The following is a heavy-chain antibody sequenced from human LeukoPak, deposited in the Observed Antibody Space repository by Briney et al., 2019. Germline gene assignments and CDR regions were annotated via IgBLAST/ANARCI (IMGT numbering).Heavy chain of an antibody. J-gene: IGHJ3*02. CDR3: AAQWLPLGAFAM. CDR2: FSGGGGRT. V-gene: IGHV3-23*01. Sequence: GGSLRLSCAASGFTFSSYAMSWVRQAPGKGLEWVSGFSGGGGRTYYADSVKGRFTISRDNSKNTLYLQMNSLRAEDTAVYYCAAQWLPLGAFAMSGQGRMVTVSS. CDR1: GFTFSSYA. D-gene: IGHD6-19*01.